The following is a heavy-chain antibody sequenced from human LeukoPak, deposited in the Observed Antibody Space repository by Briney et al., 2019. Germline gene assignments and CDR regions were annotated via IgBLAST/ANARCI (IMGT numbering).Heavy chain of an antibody. V-gene: IGHV4-38-2*02. J-gene: IGHJ6*03. CDR2: IYHSGST. CDR3: ARVWCSSTSCYDPSYYYYMDV. Sequence: SETLSLTCTVSGYSISSGYYWGWIRQPPGQGLEWIGSIYHSGSTYYNPSLKSRVTISVDTSKNQFSLKLSSVTAADTAVYYCARVWCSSTSCYDPSYYYYMDVWGKGTTVTVSS. D-gene: IGHD2-2*01. CDR1: GYSISSGYY.